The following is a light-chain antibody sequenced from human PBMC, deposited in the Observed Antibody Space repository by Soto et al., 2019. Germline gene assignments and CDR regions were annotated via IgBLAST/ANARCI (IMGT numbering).Light chain of an antibody. CDR2: DVS. Sequence: DIQMTQSPSTLSASVGDRVTITCRASQTVERWLAWYQQKPGKAPNLLISDVSSLESGVPSRFSGSGSATEFTLTISGLQTDDFATDYCQQYKDSMWTFGQGTKVESK. CDR1: QTVERW. V-gene: IGKV1-5*01. CDR3: QQYKDSMWT. J-gene: IGKJ1*01.